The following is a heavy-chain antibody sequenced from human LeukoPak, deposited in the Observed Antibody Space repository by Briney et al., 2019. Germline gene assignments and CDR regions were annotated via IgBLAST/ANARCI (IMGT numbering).Heavy chain of an antibody. CDR3: ARGGYQFEH. V-gene: IGHV3-49*03. J-gene: IGHJ1*01. CDR2: IRDKRDGGTT. Sequence: GGSLRLSCTASGFTFGNYAMSWFRQAPGKGLEWIGSIRDKRDGGTTEYAASVKGRFIISRDDSKSIAYLQMDSLKTEDTAVYYCARGGYQFEHWGQGTLVTVSS. CDR1: GFTFGNYA. D-gene: IGHD3-16*02.